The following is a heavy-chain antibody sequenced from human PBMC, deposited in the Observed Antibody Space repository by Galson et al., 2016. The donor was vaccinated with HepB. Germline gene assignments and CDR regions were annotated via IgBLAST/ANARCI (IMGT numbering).Heavy chain of an antibody. Sequence: SLRLSCAVSGFIFRNHQMHWIRQVPGKGLMWVARIEGDGTSPIYAPSVKGRFTTSSDSAENTVYLQMNRLRAEDTALYYCARDLSGPDHWGQGTQVTVSP. CDR1: GFIFRNHQ. J-gene: IGHJ4*02. V-gene: IGHV3-74*01. CDR2: IEGDGTSP. CDR3: ARDLSGPDH.